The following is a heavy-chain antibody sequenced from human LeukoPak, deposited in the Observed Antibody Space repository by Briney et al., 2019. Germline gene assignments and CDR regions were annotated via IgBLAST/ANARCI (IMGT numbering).Heavy chain of an antibody. Sequence: PGGSLRLSCAASGFTFSSYWMHWVRQAPGKGLVWVSRINTDGSSTSYADSVKGRFTISRDNAKNTLYLQMNSLRAEDTAVYYCARAPNYDFWSGYYFDYWGQGTLVTVSS. V-gene: IGHV3-74*01. CDR3: ARAPNYDFWSGYYFDY. D-gene: IGHD3-3*01. J-gene: IGHJ4*02. CDR2: INTDGSST. CDR1: GFTFSSYW.